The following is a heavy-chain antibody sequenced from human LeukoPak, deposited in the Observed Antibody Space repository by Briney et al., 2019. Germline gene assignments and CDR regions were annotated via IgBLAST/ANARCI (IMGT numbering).Heavy chain of an antibody. CDR1: GFTFISYA. CDR2: ISKDGSNE. CDR3: AREAFYGSGRSRQPSPV. J-gene: IGHJ4*02. Sequence: GTSLRHSCAASGFTFISYAMYWVREAPGKGLEWVALISKDGSNEDHADSVKGRFTISRDNSRTTLYLQMSSLRPEDTAVYYCAREAFYGSGRSRQPSPVWGQGTLVTVSS. V-gene: IGHV3-30*15. D-gene: IGHD3-10*01.